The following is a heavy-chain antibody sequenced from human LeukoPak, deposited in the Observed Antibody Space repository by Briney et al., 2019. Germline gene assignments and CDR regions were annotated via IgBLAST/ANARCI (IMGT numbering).Heavy chain of an antibody. CDR2: ISYDGSNK. D-gene: IGHD3-3*01. J-gene: IGHJ4*02. CDR1: GFTFSSYA. Sequence: PGRSLRLSCAASGFTFSSYAMHWVRQAPGKGLEWVAVISYDGSNKYYADSVKGRFTISRDNSKNTLYLQMNSLRAEDTAVYYCARLQWPDDFWSGYRWAGGGYYFDYWGQGTLVTVSS. CDR3: ARLQWPDDFWSGYRWAGGGYYFDY. V-gene: IGHV3-30*19.